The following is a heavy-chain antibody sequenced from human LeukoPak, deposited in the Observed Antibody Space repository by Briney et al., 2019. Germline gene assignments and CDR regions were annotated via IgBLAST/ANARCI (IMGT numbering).Heavy chain of an antibody. J-gene: IGHJ3*02. Sequence: RRSLRLSCAASGFTLSSYAMHWVRQAPGKGLEWVAVISYDGSNKYYADSVKGRFTISRDNSKNTLYLQMNSLRAEDTAVYYCARGRYSYGPAAQAFDIWGQGKMVTVSS. CDR2: ISYDGSNK. CDR1: GFTLSSYA. CDR3: ARGRYSYGPAAQAFDI. V-gene: IGHV3-30*04. D-gene: IGHD5-18*01.